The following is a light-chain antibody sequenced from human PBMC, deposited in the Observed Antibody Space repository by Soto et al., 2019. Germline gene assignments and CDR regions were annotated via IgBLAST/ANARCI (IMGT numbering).Light chain of an antibody. CDR2: GAS. CDR1: QSVSSDF. J-gene: IGKJ5*01. V-gene: IGKV3-20*01. CDR3: QQYDTSPIT. Sequence: EIVLTQSPGILSLSPVERATLSCRASQSVSSDFLAWYHQKPGQAPRLLIYGASTRATGIPDRFSGSGSETDFTLNISRLEPEDVALYYCQQYDTSPITFGQGTRLQIK.